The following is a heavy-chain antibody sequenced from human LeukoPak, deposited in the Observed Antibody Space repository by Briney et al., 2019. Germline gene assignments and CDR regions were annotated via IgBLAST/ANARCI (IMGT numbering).Heavy chain of an antibody. CDR3: ARHYYDSSGSFDY. Sequence: SETLSLTCTVSGGSISSYYWSWIRQPPGKGLEWIGYIYTSGSTNYNPSLKSRVTISVDTSKNQFSLKLSSVTAADTAVYYCARHYYDSSGSFDYWGQGTLVTVSS. CDR2: IYTSGST. CDR1: GGSISSYY. D-gene: IGHD3-22*01. J-gene: IGHJ4*02. V-gene: IGHV4-4*09.